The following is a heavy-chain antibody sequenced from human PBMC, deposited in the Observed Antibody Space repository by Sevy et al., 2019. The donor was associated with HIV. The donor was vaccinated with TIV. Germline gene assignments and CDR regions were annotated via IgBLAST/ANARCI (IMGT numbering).Heavy chain of an antibody. CDR3: AKEELSGFY. V-gene: IGHV3-23*01. Sequence: GGSLRLSCAASGFTFSSYAMHWVRQAPGKGLEWVSSISGSGGSTYYADSVKGRFTVSRDNSKNMLYLQMNSLRAEDTAVYYCAKEELSGFYWGQGTLVTVSS. CDR2: ISGSGGST. CDR1: GFTFSSYA. D-gene: IGHD6-19*01. J-gene: IGHJ4*02.